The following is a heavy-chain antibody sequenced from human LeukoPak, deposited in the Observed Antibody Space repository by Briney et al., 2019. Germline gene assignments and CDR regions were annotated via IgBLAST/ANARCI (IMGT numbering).Heavy chain of an antibody. CDR2: IYYSGST. D-gene: IGHD5-24*01. V-gene: IGHV4-39*07. CDR3: ARSRDGSSD. J-gene: IGHJ4*02. Sequence: PSETLSLTCAVSGGSITRSSYYWGWIRQPPGKGLEWIGSIYYSGSTNYNPSLKSRVTISVDTSKNQFSLKLSSVTAADTAVFYCARSRDGSSDWGQGTLVTVSS. CDR1: GGSITRSSYY.